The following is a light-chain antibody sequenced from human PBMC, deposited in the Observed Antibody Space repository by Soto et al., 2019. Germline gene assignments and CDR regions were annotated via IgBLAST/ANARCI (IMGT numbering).Light chain of an antibody. CDR2: GAS. CDR3: QQYGSSPVT. J-gene: IGKJ1*01. CDR1: QSVSSN. Sequence: EIVMTQSPATLSVSPGERATLSFRASQSVSSNLAWYQQKPGQAPRLLIYGASTRATGIPARFSGSGSGAEFTLTISSLQSEDFAVYYCQQYGSSPVTFGQGTKVDI. V-gene: IGKV3-15*01.